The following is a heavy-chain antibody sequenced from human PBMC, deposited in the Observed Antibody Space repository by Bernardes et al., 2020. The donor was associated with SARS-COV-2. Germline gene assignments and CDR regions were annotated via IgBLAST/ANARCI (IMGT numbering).Heavy chain of an antibody. Sequence: SLRLSCAASGFTFSDYYMIWIRQAPGKGLECVSYMSGGGRNTNYADSVKGRFSISRDNAKNSLYLQMNSLRAEDTAVYYCARVESSGSYYRFDYWGQGTLVTVSS. J-gene: IGHJ4*02. D-gene: IGHD1-26*01. CDR1: GFTFSDYY. CDR2: MSGGGRNT. CDR3: ARVESSGSYYRFDY. V-gene: IGHV3-11*06.